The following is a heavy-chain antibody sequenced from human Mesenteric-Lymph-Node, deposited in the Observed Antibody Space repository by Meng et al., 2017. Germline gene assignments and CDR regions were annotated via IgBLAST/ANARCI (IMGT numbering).Heavy chain of an antibody. D-gene: IGHD6-13*01. CDR1: GFSLSTSGMC. J-gene: IGHJ4*02. CDR2: IDWDDDK. Sequence: SGPTLVKPTQTLTLTCTFSGFSLSTSGMCVSWIRQPPGKALEWLALIDWDDDKYYSTSLKTRLTISKDTSKNQVVLTMTNMDPVDTATYYCAHRRLSSSWYYFDYWGQGTLVTVSS. V-gene: IGHV2-70*12. CDR3: AHRRLSSSWYYFDY.